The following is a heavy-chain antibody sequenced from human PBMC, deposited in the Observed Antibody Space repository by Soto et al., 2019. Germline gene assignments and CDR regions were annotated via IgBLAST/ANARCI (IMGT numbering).Heavy chain of an antibody. CDR2: IYYTGST. Sequence: SETLSLTCTVSGGSISSSTYYWGWIRQPPGKGLEWIGTIYYTGSTYCHPSLRSRVTISVDTSKNHFSLKLSSVTAADTSIYYCARHPEAYCSSTSCYGSNYFDYWGQGTLVTVSS. J-gene: IGHJ4*02. CDR3: ARHPEAYCSSTSCYGSNYFDY. D-gene: IGHD2-2*01. CDR1: GGSISSSTYY. V-gene: IGHV4-39*01.